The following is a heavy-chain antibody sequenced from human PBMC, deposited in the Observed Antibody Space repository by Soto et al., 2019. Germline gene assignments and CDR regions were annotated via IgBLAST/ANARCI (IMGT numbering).Heavy chain of an antibody. V-gene: IGHV4-59*01. J-gene: IGHJ4*02. CDR3: ARGDVMITFGGVIVIPGFDY. CDR1: GGSISSYY. D-gene: IGHD3-16*02. Sequence: QVQLQESGPGLVKPSETLSLTCTVSGGSISSYYWSWIRQPPGKGLEWIGYIYYSGSTNYNPSLQSRVTISVDTSKNQFSLKLSSVTAADTAVYYCARGDVMITFGGVIVIPGFDYWGQGTLVTVSS. CDR2: IYYSGST.